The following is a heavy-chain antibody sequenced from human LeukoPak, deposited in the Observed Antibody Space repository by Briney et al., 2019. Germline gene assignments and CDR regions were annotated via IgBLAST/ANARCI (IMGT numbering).Heavy chain of an antibody. CDR1: GFIFSRYW. CDR2: INNDGSIT. J-gene: IGHJ4*02. D-gene: IGHD4/OR15-4a*01. V-gene: IGHV3-74*01. Sequence: PGGSLRLSCAACGFIFSRYWMHWVRQVPGKELVWVSRINNDGSITNSADSVKGRFTISRDNAKDTLYLQMDSLRAEDTAIYYCARCPSVLRAIDNWGQGTLVAVSS. CDR3: ARCPSVLRAIDN.